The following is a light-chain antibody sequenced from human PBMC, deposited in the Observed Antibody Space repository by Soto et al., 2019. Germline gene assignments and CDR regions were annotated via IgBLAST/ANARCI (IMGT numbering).Light chain of an antibody. V-gene: IGLV2-14*01. Sequence: SVLTRPASVSGSPAQSITISCTGTSTDIGAYKYVSWYQQHPGKAPKILIYKVPKRPSGVSNRFSGSKSGNTASLTISGLHAEDEANYYCNSYTTLSNRVFGTGTKVTVL. J-gene: IGLJ1*01. CDR1: STDIGAYKY. CDR3: NSYTTLSNRV. CDR2: KVP.